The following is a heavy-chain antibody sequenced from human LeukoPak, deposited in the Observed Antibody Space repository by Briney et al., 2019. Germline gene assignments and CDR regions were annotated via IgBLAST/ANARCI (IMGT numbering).Heavy chain of an antibody. CDR1: GGSISSYY. Sequence: SETLSLTCTVSGGSISSYYWSWIRQLAGKGLEWIGRIYTSGSTNYNPSLKSRVTISVDTSKNQFSLKLSSVTAADTAVYYCARAFYPGYYSYMAVWGKGTTVTVSS. CDR3: ARAFYPGYYSYMAV. V-gene: IGHV4-4*07. D-gene: IGHD3-3*02. CDR2: IYTSGST. J-gene: IGHJ6*03.